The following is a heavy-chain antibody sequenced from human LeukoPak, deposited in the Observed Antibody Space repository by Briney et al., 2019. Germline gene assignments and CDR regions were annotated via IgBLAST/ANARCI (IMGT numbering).Heavy chain of an antibody. Sequence: PGGSLRLSCAASGFTFDDYGMSWVRQAPGKGLEWVSGINWNGGRTGYADSVKDRFTISRDNAKNSLYLQMNSLRAEDTAVYYCARGIRGDNDYGDYALYFDYWGQGTLVTVSS. D-gene: IGHD4-17*01. CDR2: INWNGGRT. J-gene: IGHJ4*02. V-gene: IGHV3-20*04. CDR3: ARGIRGDNDYGDYALYFDY. CDR1: GFTFDDYG.